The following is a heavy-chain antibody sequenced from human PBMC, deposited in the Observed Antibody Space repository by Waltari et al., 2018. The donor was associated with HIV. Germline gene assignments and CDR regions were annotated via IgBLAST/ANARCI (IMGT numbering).Heavy chain of an antibody. CDR3: VRRVAEDYGSGRVDS. CDR1: GGSVTSNLHY. CDR2: LYYGGNK. V-gene: IGHV4-39*01. J-gene: IGHJ4*02. Sequence: HLQMQESGPGVVRPSETLSLTCSVSGGSVTSNLHYWGWIRQSPNIGLEWIGSLYYGGNKYHNPSLRSRVAISADRSTNQFSLRLTSVSVADSAIYYCVRRVAEDYGSGRVDSWGQGILVVVSS. D-gene: IGHD4-17*01.